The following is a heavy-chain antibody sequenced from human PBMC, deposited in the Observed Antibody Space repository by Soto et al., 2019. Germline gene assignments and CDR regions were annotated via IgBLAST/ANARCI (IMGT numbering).Heavy chain of an antibody. D-gene: IGHD1-1*01. V-gene: IGHV4-31*03. CDR1: GGSISSGGYY. J-gene: IGHJ4*02. Sequence: SETLSLTCTVSGGSISSGGYYWSWIRQHPGKGLEWIGYIYYSGSTYYNPSLKSRVTISVDTSKNQFSLKLSSVTAADTAVYYCARGFVQLGLIDYWGQGTLVTVSS. CDR3: ARGFVQLGLIDY. CDR2: IYYSGST.